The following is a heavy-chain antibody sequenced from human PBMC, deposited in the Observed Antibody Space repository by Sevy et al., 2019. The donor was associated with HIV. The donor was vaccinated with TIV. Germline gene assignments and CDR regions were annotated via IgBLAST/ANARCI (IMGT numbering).Heavy chain of an antibody. Sequence: GGSLRLSCAASGFTFSTYAMSWVRQAPRKGLEWVSAISGSGGSTYYADSMEGRFIISRDKSKNTLYLQMNSLRAEDTAVYYCAKGDSTFYGLDVWGQGTTVTVSS. V-gene: IGHV3-23*01. J-gene: IGHJ6*02. CDR1: GFTFSTYA. CDR2: ISGSGGST. D-gene: IGHD6-13*01. CDR3: AKGDSTFYGLDV.